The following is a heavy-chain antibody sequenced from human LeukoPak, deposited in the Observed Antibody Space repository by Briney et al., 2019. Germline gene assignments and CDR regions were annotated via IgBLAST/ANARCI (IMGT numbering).Heavy chain of an antibody. CDR3: ARGLLVPAATRYWYFDL. Sequence: SETLSLTCAAYGGSFSGYYWSWIRQPPGKGLEWIGEIDHSGSTNYDPSLKSPVTISLDTSKNQFSLKVTSVTAADTAVYYCARGLLVPAATRYWYFDLWGRGTLVTVSS. CDR2: IDHSGST. V-gene: IGHV4-34*01. J-gene: IGHJ2*01. CDR1: GGSFSGYY. D-gene: IGHD2-2*01.